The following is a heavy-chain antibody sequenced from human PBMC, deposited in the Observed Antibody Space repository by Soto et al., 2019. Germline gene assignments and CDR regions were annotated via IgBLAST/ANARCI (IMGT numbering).Heavy chain of an antibody. V-gene: IGHV3-48*01. J-gene: IGHJ4*02. CDR1: GFTFNIYS. CDR3: ARDQARKFDY. D-gene: IGHD5-12*01. Sequence: EVQLVESGGGLVQPGGSLRLSCAASGFTFNIYSMNWVRQAPGKGLEWVSYISGSSNTIYYADSVKGRFTISRDNAKNSVYLQMNSLRAEDTAVYYCARDQARKFDYWGQGTLATFSS. CDR2: ISGSSNTI.